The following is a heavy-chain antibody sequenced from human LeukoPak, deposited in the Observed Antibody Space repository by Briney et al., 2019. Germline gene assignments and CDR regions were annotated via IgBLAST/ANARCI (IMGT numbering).Heavy chain of an antibody. CDR1: GFSLSTSGVG. Sequence: ESGPTLVKPTQTLTLTRTFSGFSLSTSGVGVGWIRQPPGKALEWLALIYWNDDKRYSPSLKSRLTITKDTSKNQVVLTMTNMDPVDTATYYCAHSDKYQLPFDYWGQGTLVTVSS. D-gene: IGHD2-2*01. J-gene: IGHJ4*02. CDR3: AHSDKYQLPFDY. V-gene: IGHV2-5*01. CDR2: IYWNDDK.